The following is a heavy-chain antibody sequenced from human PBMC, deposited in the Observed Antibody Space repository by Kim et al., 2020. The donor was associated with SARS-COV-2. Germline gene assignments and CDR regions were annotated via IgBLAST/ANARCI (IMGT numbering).Heavy chain of an antibody. J-gene: IGHJ6*02. CDR3: ARFPGETTVTRRLYYYGMDV. D-gene: IGHD4-17*01. CDR1: GYSFTNYW. V-gene: IGHV5-51*01. Sequence: GESLKISCKGSGYSFTNYWIGWVRQMPGKGLEWMGIIYPGDSDTRYSPSFQGQVTFSADKSISTAYLQWSSLKASDTAMYYCARFPGETTVTRRLYYYGMDVWGQGTTVTVSS. CDR2: IYPGDSDT.